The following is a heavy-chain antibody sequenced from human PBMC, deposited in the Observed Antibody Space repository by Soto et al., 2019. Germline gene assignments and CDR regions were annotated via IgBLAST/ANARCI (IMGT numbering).Heavy chain of an antibody. V-gene: IGHV4-31*01. J-gene: IGHJ4*02. CDR1: GGSISSGGYY. D-gene: IGHD3-22*01. CDR2: LYYSGSP. CDR3: ARVAYYDSSGIDY. Sequence: QVQLQESGPGLVKPSQTLSLTCTVSGGSISSGGYYWSWIRQHPGKGLEWIGSLYYSGSPYYNPSLTSLLTISVDTSKNQFSLKLSSVTAADTAVYYCARVAYYDSSGIDYWGQGTLVTVSS.